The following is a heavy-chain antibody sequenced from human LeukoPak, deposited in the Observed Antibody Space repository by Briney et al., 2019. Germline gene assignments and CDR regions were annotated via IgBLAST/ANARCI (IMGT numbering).Heavy chain of an antibody. D-gene: IGHD3-16*02. CDR2: IYYSGST. CDR3: ARELSVNSHYLDY. J-gene: IGHJ4*02. Sequence: SETLSLTCTVSGGSISSYYWSWIRQPPGKGLEWIGYIYYSGSTNYNPSLKSRVTISVDTSKNQFSLKLGSVTAADTAVYYCARELSVNSHYLDYWGQGTLVTVSS. CDR1: GGSISSYY. V-gene: IGHV4-59*01.